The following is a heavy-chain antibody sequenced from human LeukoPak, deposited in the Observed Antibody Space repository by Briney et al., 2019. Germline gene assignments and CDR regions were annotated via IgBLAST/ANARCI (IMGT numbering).Heavy chain of an antibody. CDR1: GFTFSSYG. CDR3: ARDKASLFDP. V-gene: IGHV3-30*02. Sequence: GGSLRLSCAASGFTFSSYGMHWVRQAPGKGLEWVAFIRYDGSNKYYADSVKGRFTISRDNSKNTLYLQMNSLRAEDTAVYYCARDKASLFDPWGQGTLVTVSS. J-gene: IGHJ5*02. CDR2: IRYDGSNK.